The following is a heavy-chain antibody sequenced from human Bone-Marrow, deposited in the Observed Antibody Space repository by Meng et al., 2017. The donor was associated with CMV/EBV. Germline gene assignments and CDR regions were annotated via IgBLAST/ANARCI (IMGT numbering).Heavy chain of an antibody. J-gene: IGHJ3*02. V-gene: IGHV1-2*02. CDR1: GYTFTGYY. Sequence: ASVKVSCKASGYTFTGYYLHWVRQAPGQGLEWMGWINPNSGATNYAQKFQGRVTMTRDTSISTAYMELSRLTSDSTAVYYCARDSLSLDAFDIWGQGTLVTVSS. CDR3: ARDSLSLDAFDI. CDR2: INPNSGAT.